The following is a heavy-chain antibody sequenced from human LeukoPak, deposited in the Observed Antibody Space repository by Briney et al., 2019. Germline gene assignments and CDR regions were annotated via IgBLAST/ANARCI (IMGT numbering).Heavy chain of an antibody. CDR3: ARLPGSTRFDY. CDR2: IYPGDSDT. CDR1: GSNFANYW. Sequence: GASLQISCKGSGSNFANYWIGWVRQLPGKGLEWMGIIYPGDSDTRYSPSFQGQVTISADKSISTAYLQWSSLKASDTAMYYCARLPGSTRFDYWGQGTLVTVSS. V-gene: IGHV5-51*01. J-gene: IGHJ4*02. D-gene: IGHD2-2*01.